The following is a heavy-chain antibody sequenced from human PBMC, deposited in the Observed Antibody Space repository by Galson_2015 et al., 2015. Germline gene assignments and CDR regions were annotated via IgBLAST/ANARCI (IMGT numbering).Heavy chain of an antibody. CDR1: GFTFDDYA. D-gene: IGHD3-22*01. Sequence: SLRLSCAASGFTFDDYAMHWVRQAPGKGLEWVSLISWDGGSTYYADSVKGRFTISRDNSKNSLNLQMNSLRAEDTALYYCAKAKSGRSGYFDYWGQGTLVTVSS. CDR3: AKAKSGRSGYFDY. J-gene: IGHJ4*02. CDR2: ISWDGGST. V-gene: IGHV3-43D*03.